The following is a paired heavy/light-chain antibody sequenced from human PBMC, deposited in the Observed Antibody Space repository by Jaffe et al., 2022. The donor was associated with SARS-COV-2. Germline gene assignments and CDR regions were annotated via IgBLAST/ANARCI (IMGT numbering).Light chain of an antibody. V-gene: IGKV3-15*01. J-gene: IGKJ5*01. CDR2: GAS. CDR3: QQYNNWPPRVT. Sequence: EIVMTQSPATLSVSPGERATLSCRASQSVSSNLAWYQQKPGQAPRLLIYGASTRATGIPARFSGSGSGTEFTLTISSLQSEDFAVYYCQQYNNWPPRVTFGQGTRLEIK. CDR1: QSVSSN.
Heavy chain of an antibody. CDR2: IDWDDDK. Sequence: QVTLRESGPALVKPTQTLTLTCTFSGFSLSTSGMCVSWIRQPPGKALEWLALIDWDDDKYYSTSLKTRLTISKDTSKNQVVLTMTNMDPVDTATYYCARMPIFGVVIVDYYGMDVWGQGTTVTVSS. V-gene: IGHV2-70*01. J-gene: IGHJ6*02. CDR1: GFSLSTSGMC. CDR3: ARMPIFGVVIVDYYGMDV. D-gene: IGHD3-3*01.